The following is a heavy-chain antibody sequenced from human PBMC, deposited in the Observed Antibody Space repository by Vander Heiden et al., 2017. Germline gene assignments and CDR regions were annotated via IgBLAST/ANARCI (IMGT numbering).Heavy chain of an antibody. J-gene: IGHJ2*01. CDR1: GGSLSGYY. D-gene: IGHD1-26*01. Sequence: QVQLQESGPGLVTPSETLSLTCTVSGGSLSGYYWSWLRQPPGKGLEWIGYIYYRGSTNYNPSLKGRVNISVDTSKNQFSLKLSSVTAADTAVYYCAGGSGADWYFDLWGRGTLVTVSS. V-gene: IGHV4-59*01. CDR3: AGGSGADWYFDL. CDR2: IYYRGST.